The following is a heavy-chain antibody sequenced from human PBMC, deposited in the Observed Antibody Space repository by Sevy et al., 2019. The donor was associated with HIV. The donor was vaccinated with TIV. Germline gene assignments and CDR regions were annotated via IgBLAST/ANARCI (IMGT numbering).Heavy chain of an antibody. CDR1: GFTFSMYA. CDR2: ISYDGGNK. J-gene: IGHJ4*02. V-gene: IGHV3-30-3*01. Sequence: GGSLRLSCAASGFTFSMYAIKWVRLAPGKGLEWVALISYDGGNKDHADSVKGRFTISRDNSKNTLYLQMSSLGAEDTAVYYCARVNSFDGDYVGGDYWVQGTLVTVSS. CDR3: ARVNSFDGDYVGGDY. D-gene: IGHD4-17*01.